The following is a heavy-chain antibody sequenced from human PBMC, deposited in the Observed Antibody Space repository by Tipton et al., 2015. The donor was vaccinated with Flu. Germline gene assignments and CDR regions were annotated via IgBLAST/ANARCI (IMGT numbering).Heavy chain of an antibody. V-gene: IGHV3-74*01. J-gene: IGHJ6*02. CDR2: IYSDGTNT. Sequence: SLRLSCAASGFAFSDYWMHWVRQAPGKGLVWVSRIYSDGTNTVYADSVKGRFTISRVNAKNMLYLQMDSLRAEDTAVYYCARGHYYGKDVWGQGTTVTVSS. CDR3: ARGHYYGKDV. CDR1: GFAFSDYW.